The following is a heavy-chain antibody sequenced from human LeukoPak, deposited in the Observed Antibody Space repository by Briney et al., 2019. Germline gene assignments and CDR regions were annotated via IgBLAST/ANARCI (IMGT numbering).Heavy chain of an antibody. CDR3: ARGENSGLFDY. CDR1: GYTFTTYF. D-gene: IGHD3-10*01. V-gene: IGHV1-46*01. Sequence: ASVTVSFKASGYTFTTYFIHWVRQAPGQGREWMGMINPSGGGTTYAQNFQGRVTMTRDTSTSTVCMDLSSLRAEDTALYSCARGENSGLFDYWGQGTLVTVSS. CDR2: INPSGGGT. J-gene: IGHJ4*02.